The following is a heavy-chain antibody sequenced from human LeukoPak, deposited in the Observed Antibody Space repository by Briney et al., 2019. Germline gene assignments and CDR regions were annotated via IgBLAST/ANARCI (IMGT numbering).Heavy chain of an antibody. J-gene: IGHJ4*02. V-gene: IGHV4-30-2*01. CDR3: ARGKGDYRPFFDY. Sequence: KTSETLSLTCAVSGGSISSGGYSWSWIRQPPGKGLEWIGYIYHSGSTYYNPSLKSRVTILVDRSKNQFSLKLSSVTAADTAVYYCARGKGDYRPFFDYWGQGTLVTVSS. CDR2: IYHSGST. CDR1: GGSISSGGYS. D-gene: IGHD4-17*01.